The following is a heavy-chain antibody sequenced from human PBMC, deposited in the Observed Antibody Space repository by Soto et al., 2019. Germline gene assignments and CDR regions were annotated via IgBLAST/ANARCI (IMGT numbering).Heavy chain of an antibody. CDR2: IKVENGNT. Sequence: QVQLVQSGAEEKKPGASVKVSCKASGYSFTSYAIHWVRQAPGQRLEWMGWIKVENGNTKYSQNFQGRVSITRDTSPSTAYMELCSLRSEDTAVYFCARKDALWDSSGLDYWGQGTLVTVSS. CDR1: GYSFTSYA. V-gene: IGHV1-3*05. CDR3: ARKDALWDSSGLDY. D-gene: IGHD3-22*01. J-gene: IGHJ4*02.